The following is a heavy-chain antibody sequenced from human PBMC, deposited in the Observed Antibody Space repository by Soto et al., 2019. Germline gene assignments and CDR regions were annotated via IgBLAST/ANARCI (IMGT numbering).Heavy chain of an antibody. V-gene: IGHV1-2*04. CDR1: GYTFTGYY. J-gene: IGHJ5*02. D-gene: IGHD6-6*01. CDR2: INPNSGGT. Sequence: ASVKVSCKASGYTFTGYYMHWVRQAPGQGLEWMGWINPNSGGTNYAQKFQGWVTMTRDTSISTAYMELSRLRSDDTAVYYCAREVSSSSGWFDPWGQGTLVTVSS. CDR3: AREVSSSSGWFDP.